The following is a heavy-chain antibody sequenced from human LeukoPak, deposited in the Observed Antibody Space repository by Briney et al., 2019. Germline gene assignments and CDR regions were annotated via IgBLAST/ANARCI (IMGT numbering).Heavy chain of an antibody. CDR3: ARGGSYFDISGYYFY. CDR1: GFTVGSNT. V-gene: IGHV3-66*01. D-gene: IGHD3-22*01. CDR2: IYSGGST. Sequence: GGSLRLSCAASGFTVGSNTMIWVRQAPGKGLEWVSIIYSGGSTSYADSVKGRFTISRDNSKNTLYLQMNSMRTDGTAVYYCARGGSYFDISGYYFYWGQGTLVTVSS. J-gene: IGHJ4*02.